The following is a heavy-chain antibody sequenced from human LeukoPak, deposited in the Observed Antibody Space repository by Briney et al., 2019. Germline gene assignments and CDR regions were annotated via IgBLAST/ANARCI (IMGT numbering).Heavy chain of an antibody. D-gene: IGHD6-19*01. CDR1: GGSISSYY. CDR2: IYTSGST. V-gene: IGHV4-4*07. Sequence: SETLSLTCTVSGGSISSYYWSWIRQPAGKGLEWIGRIYTSGSTNYNPSLKSRVTVSVDMSQNQFSLKLNSVTAADTAVYFCARRSGFLTLYYSGLDVWGQGTTVTVSS. J-gene: IGHJ6*02. CDR3: ARRSGFLTLYYSGLDV.